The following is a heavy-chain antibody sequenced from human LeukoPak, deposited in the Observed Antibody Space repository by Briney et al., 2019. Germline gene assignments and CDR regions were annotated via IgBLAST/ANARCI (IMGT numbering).Heavy chain of an antibody. Sequence: GGSLRLSCAGSRFTVTDKYMSWVRQAPGEGLEWVSVIYSGGSTYYAESVRGRFTISRDISKNTVFLQMNSLRAEDTAVYYCARGVEMSTKVGTFDVWGQGTMVTVSS. J-gene: IGHJ3*01. CDR1: RFTVTDKY. CDR3: ARGVEMSTKVGTFDV. CDR2: IYSGGST. D-gene: IGHD5-24*01. V-gene: IGHV3-66*01.